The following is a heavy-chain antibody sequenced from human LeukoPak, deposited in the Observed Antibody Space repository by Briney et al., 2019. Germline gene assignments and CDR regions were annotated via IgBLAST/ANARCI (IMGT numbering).Heavy chain of an antibody. J-gene: IGHJ5*02. CDR2: IYYSGST. CDR1: GGSISSGDYY. D-gene: IGHD3-10*01. CDR3: ARVGSAGWFGDLYWFDP. V-gene: IGHV4-30-4*01. Sequence: SQTLSLTCTVSGGSISSGDYYWGWIRQPPGKGLEWIGYIYYSGSTYYNPSLKSRVTISVDTSKNQFSLKLSSVTAADTAVYYCARVGSAGWFGDLYWFDPWGQGTLVTVS.